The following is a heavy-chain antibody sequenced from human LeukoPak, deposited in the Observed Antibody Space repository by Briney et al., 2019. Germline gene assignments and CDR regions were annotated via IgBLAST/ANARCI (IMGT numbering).Heavy chain of an antibody. CDR1: GGSFSGYH. CDR3: ARGRYSGSYLDY. Sequence: SETLSLTCAVYGGSFSGYHWSWIRQPPGKGLEWIGEINHSGSTNYNPSLKSRVTISVDTSKNQFSLKLSSVTAADTAVYYCARGRYSGSYLDYWGQGTLVTVSS. CDR2: INHSGST. J-gene: IGHJ4*02. D-gene: IGHD1-26*01. V-gene: IGHV4-34*01.